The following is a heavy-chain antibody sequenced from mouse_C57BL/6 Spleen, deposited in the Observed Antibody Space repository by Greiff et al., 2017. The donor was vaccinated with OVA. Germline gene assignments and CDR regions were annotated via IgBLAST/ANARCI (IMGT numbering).Heavy chain of an antibody. V-gene: IGHV5-17*01. CDR3: AGIDYDSSYWYFDV. CDR2: ISSGSSTI. CDR1: GFTFSDYG. D-gene: IGHD2-4*01. Sequence: EVKLMESGGGLVKPGGSLKLSCAASGFTFSDYGMHWVRQAPEKGLEWVAYISSGSSTIYYADTVKGRFTISRDNAKNTLFLQMTSLRSEDTAMYYCAGIDYDSSYWYFDVWGTGTTVTVSS. J-gene: IGHJ1*03.